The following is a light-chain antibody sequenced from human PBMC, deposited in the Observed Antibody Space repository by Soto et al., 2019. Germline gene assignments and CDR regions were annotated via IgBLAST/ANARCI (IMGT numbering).Light chain of an antibody. V-gene: IGLV1-40*01. CDR1: SSNIGAGYD. Sequence: QSVLTQPPSVSGAPGQGVTISCTGSSSNIGAGYDVHWYQQLPGTAPKLLIYGNINRPSGVPDRFSGSKSGTSASLAITGLRAEDEADYYCQSYDSSLSGSYVFGTGTKLTVL. CDR2: GNI. CDR3: QSYDSSLSGSYV. J-gene: IGLJ1*01.